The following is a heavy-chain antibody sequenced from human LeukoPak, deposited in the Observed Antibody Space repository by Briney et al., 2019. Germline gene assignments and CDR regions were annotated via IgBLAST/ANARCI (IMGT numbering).Heavy chain of an antibody. V-gene: IGHV4-34*01. CDR1: GGSFSGYY. J-gene: IGHJ5*02. Sequence: PSETLSLTCAVYGGSFSGYYWSWIRQPPGKGLEWIGEINHSGSTNYNPSLKSRVTISVDTSKNQFSLKLSSVTAADTAVYYCARKKYHDILTGLYNWFGPWGQGTLVTVSS. CDR2: INHSGST. D-gene: IGHD3-9*01. CDR3: ARKKYHDILTGLYNWFGP.